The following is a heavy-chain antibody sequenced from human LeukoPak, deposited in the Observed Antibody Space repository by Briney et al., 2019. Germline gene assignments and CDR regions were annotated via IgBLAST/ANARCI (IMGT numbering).Heavy chain of an antibody. Sequence: GGSLRLSCAASGFTFSSYWMHWARQAPGKGLVWVSRINSDGSSTSYADSVKGRFTISRDNAKNTLYLQMNSLRAEDTAVYYCARAKDYYGSGSYLGYWGQGTLVTVSS. CDR2: INSDGSST. J-gene: IGHJ4*02. CDR3: ARAKDYYGSGSYLGY. CDR1: GFTFSSYW. V-gene: IGHV3-74*01. D-gene: IGHD3-10*01.